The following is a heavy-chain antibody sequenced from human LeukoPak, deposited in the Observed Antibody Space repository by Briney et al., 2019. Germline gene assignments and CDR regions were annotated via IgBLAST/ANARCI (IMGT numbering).Heavy chain of an antibody. CDR2: IYHSGST. CDR1: GYSISSGYY. J-gene: IGHJ6*03. CDR3: ARTPEWHCYYMDV. D-gene: IGHD3-3*01. Sequence: MASETLSLTCTVSGYSISSGYYWGWIRQPPGKGLEWIGSIYHSGSTYYNPSLKSRVTISVDTSKNQFSLKLSSVTAADTAVYYCARTPEWHCYYMDVWGKGTTVTVSS. V-gene: IGHV4-38-2*02.